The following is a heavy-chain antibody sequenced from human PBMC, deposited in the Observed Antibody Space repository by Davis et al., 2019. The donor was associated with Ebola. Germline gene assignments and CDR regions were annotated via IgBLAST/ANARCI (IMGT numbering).Heavy chain of an antibody. CDR3: ARAPSVLRFLEWSMDV. Sequence: SETLSLTCTVSGGSISSSSYYWGWIRQPPGKGLEWIGSIYYSGSTNYNPSLKSRATISVDKSKNQFSLKLSSVTAADTAVYYCARAPSVLRFLEWSMDVWGQGTTVTVSS. J-gene: IGHJ6*02. CDR2: IYYSGST. D-gene: IGHD3-3*01. CDR1: GGSISSSSYY. V-gene: IGHV4-39*07.